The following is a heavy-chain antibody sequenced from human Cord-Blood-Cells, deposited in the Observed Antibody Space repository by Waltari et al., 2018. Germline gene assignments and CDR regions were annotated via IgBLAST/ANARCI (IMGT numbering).Heavy chain of an antibody. CDR2: IYHSGST. CDR1: GYSISSGYS. J-gene: IGHJ5*02. Sequence: QVQLQESGPGLVKPSETLSLTCAVSGYSISSGYSWAWVRQPPGKGLEWIGSIYHSGSTYYSPSLKSRVTISVDTSKNQFSLKLSSVTAADTAVYYCARGGNSIVVVPAAMWFDPWGQGTLVTVSS. CDR3: ARGGNSIVVVPAAMWFDP. V-gene: IGHV4-38-2*01. D-gene: IGHD2-2*01.